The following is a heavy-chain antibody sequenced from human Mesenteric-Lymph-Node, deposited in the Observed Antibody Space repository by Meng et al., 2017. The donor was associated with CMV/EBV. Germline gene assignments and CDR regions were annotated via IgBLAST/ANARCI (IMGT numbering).Heavy chain of an antibody. CDR2: ISWDGGST. CDR1: GFTFDDYT. V-gene: IGHV3-43*01. Sequence: GESLKISCAASGFTFDDYTMHWVRQAPGKGLEWVSLISWDGGSTYYADSVKGRFTISRDNSKNSLYLQMNSLRTEDTALYYCAKDKGAMFGELWLGLDVWGQGTTVTVSS. D-gene: IGHD3-10*02. J-gene: IGHJ6*02. CDR3: AKDKGAMFGELWLGLDV.